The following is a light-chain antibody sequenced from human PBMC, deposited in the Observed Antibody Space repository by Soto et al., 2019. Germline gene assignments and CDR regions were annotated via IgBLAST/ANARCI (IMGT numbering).Light chain of an antibody. CDR2: AAS. Sequence: DIQMTQSPSSVTATVGDRVTITCRASQSIRSWLAWYQQKPGTAPKLLIYAASTLQSGVPSRFSGSGSGTDFTLTISSRRPEDFATYYCQSANSFPLTFGGGTKVEIK. CDR1: QSIRSW. J-gene: IGKJ4*01. V-gene: IGKV1-12*01. CDR3: QSANSFPLT.